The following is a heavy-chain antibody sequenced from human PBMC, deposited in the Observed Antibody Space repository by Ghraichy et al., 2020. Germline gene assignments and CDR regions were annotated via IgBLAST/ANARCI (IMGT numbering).Heavy chain of an antibody. D-gene: IGHD2-21*01. CDR2: ISSSSSCI. V-gene: IGHV3-21*01. Sequence: GGSLRLSCAASGFTFSSYSMNWVRQAPGKGLEWVSSISSSSSCIYYAASVKGRFPISRDNAKNSLYLKMNSLRAEDTAVYYCAALSNSKNAFDIWGQWTMVTVSS. J-gene: IGHJ3*02. CDR1: GFTFSSYS. CDR3: AALSNSKNAFDI.